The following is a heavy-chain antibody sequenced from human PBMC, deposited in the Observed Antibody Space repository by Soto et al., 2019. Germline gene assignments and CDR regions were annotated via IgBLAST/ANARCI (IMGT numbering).Heavy chain of an antibody. CDR3: ARGHSTSGYDS. Sequence: SETLSLTCSVYGASFSGYYWSWIRQSPGKGLEWIGEIHHSGSTHYNPSLKSRLTFSXXXXXXXXXXXXXXXXXXDTALYFCARGHSTSGYDSWGQGSLVTVSS. J-gene: IGHJ4*02. V-gene: IGHV4-34*10. CDR2: IHHSGST. D-gene: IGHD6-6*01. CDR1: GASFSGYY.